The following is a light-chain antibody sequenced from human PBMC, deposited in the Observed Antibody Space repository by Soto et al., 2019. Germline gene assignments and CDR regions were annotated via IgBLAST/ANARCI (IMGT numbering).Light chain of an antibody. CDR1: SSDVGGYNY. J-gene: IGLJ2*01. V-gene: IGLV2-14*01. Sequence: QSVLTQPASVSGSPGQSITIFCTGTSSDVGGYNYGSWYQQYPGKAPKLMIYEVNNRPSGVSNRFSGSKSGNTASLTISGLQADDEADYYCSSYTTDNTRVFGGGTKLTVL. CDR2: EVN. CDR3: SSYTTDNTRV.